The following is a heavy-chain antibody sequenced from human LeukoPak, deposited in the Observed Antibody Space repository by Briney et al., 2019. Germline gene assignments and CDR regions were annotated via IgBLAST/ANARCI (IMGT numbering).Heavy chain of an antibody. CDR3: ARYYYDSSGYRDPFDY. CDR1: GGTFSSYA. D-gene: IGHD3-22*01. J-gene: IGHJ4*02. Sequence: ASVKVSCKASGGTFSSYAISWVRQAPGQGLEWMGGIIPIFGTANYAQKFQGRVTITTDESTSTAYTELSSLRSEDTAVYYCARYYYDSSGYRDPFDYWGQGTLVTVSS. CDR2: IIPIFGTA. V-gene: IGHV1-69*05.